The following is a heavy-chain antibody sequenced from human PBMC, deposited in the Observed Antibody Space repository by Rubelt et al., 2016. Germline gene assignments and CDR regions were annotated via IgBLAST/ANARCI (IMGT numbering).Heavy chain of an antibody. D-gene: IGHD3-16*01. V-gene: IGHV4-59*08. CDR3: ARHGGALAFDI. CDR2: FIDGGST. J-gene: IGHJ4*02. CDR1: GGSISSYY. Sequence: QVQLQESGPGLVKPSETLSLTCTVSGGSISSYYWSWIRQPPGKGLEWIGEFIDGGSTNYNPSLKSRVIISADTSKNQFSLKVNSVTAADTAVYYCARHGGALAFDIWGQGTLVTVSS.